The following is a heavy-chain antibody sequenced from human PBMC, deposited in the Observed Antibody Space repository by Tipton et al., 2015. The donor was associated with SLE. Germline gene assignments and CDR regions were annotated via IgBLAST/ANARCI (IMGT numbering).Heavy chain of an antibody. CDR1: GFTFSSYG. D-gene: IGHD6-19*01. V-gene: IGHV3-30*02. CDR3: AKGLQQWHTYYFDY. Sequence: GSLRLSCAASGFTFSSYGMHWVRQAPGKGLEWVAIIWYDGSNKYYADSVMGRFTISRDNSKNTLYLQMNSLRGEDTAVYFCAKGLQQWHTYYFDYWGQGNLVTVSS. J-gene: IGHJ4*02. CDR2: IWYDGSNK.